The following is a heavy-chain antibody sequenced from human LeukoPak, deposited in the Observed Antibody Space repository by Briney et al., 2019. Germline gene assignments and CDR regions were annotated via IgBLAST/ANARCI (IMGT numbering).Heavy chain of an antibody. J-gene: IGHJ4*02. Sequence: SETLSLTCAVSGGSITRSNWWSWVRQSPGKRLEWIGEVYDNGSTNYNPSLKSRVTISVDKSKNQFSLKLTSVTAADTAVYYCASPRADRSTWYAVDYWGQGTLVTVSS. CDR1: GGSITRSNW. CDR2: VYDNGST. V-gene: IGHV4-4*02. CDR3: ASPRADRSTWYAVDY. D-gene: IGHD2/OR15-2a*01.